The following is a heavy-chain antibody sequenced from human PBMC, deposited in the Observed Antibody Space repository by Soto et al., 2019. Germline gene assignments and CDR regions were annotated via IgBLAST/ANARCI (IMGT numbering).Heavy chain of an antibody. D-gene: IGHD3-10*01. CDR2: IYYSGST. CDR3: ARAPSGTYLPSYYYYGMDV. V-gene: IGHV4-39*01. CDR1: GGSISSSSYY. Sequence: SETLSLTCTVSGGSISSSSYYWGWIRQPPGKGLEWIGSIYYSGSTYYNPSLKSRVTISVDTSKNQFSLKLSSVTAADTAVYYCARAPSGTYLPSYYYYGMDVWGQGTTVTVSS. J-gene: IGHJ6*02.